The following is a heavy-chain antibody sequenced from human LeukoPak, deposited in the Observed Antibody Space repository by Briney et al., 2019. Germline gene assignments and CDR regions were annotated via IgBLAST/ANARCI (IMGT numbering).Heavy chain of an antibody. Sequence: GGSLRLSCAASGFTLSSYAMSWVRQGPGKGLEWVSAISVSGNTYHADSVKGRFTISRDNAKKSLYLQMHSLRAEDTAFYHCARVKGEGAHFDYWGQGTLVTVSS. D-gene: IGHD1-26*01. CDR2: ISVSGNT. J-gene: IGHJ4*02. CDR3: ARVKGEGAHFDY. V-gene: IGHV3-23*01. CDR1: GFTLSSYA.